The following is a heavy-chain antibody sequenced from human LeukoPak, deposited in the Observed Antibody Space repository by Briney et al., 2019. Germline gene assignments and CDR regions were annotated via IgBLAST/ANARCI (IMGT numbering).Heavy chain of an antibody. CDR3: AGRYCSSTSCSLDY. J-gene: IGHJ4*02. D-gene: IGHD2-2*01. CDR1: GGSFSGYY. V-gene: IGHV3-7*01. Sequence: LSSETLSLTCAVYGGSFSGYYWSWIRQAPGKGLEWVANIKQDGSEKYYVDSVKGRFTISRDNAKNSLYLQMNSLRAEDTAVYYCAGRYCSSTSCSLDYWGQGTLVTVSS. CDR2: IKQDGSEK.